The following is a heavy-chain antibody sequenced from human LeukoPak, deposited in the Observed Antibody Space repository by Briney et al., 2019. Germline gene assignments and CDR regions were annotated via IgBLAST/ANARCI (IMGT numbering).Heavy chain of an antibody. CDR3: ARGTTNWDSDY. CDR1: GGSFSGYY. J-gene: IGHJ4*02. CDR2: INHSGST. Sequence: SETLSLTCAVYGGSFSGYYWSWIRQPPGKGLERIGEINHSGSTNYNPSLKSRVTISVDTSKNQFSLKLSSVTAADTAVYYCARGTTNWDSDYWGQGTLVTVSS. D-gene: IGHD7-27*01. V-gene: IGHV4-34*01.